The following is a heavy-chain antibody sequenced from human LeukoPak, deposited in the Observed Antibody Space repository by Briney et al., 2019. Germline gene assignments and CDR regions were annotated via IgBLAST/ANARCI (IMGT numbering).Heavy chain of an antibody. V-gene: IGHV4-59*08. J-gene: IGHJ3*02. CDR2: IYYTGST. CDR3: ARGGEEYYYDSSGYQGGAFDI. D-gene: IGHD3-22*01. CDR1: GGSISSYY. Sequence: SETLSLTCTVSGGSISSYYWSWIRQPPGKGLEWIGYIYYTGSTNYNPSLTSRVTISVDTSKNQFSLKLSSVTAADTAVYYCARGGEEYYYDSSGYQGGAFDIWGQGTMVTVSS.